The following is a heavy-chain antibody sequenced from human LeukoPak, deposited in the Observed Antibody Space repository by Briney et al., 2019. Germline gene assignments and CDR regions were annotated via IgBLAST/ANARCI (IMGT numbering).Heavy chain of an antibody. J-gene: IGHJ6*03. CDR3: AKAKTNTIFGVVKIEYYMDV. V-gene: IGHV3-30*02. CDR2: IRYDGSNK. Sequence: PGGSLRLSCAASGFTFSSYGMHWVRQAPGKGLEWVAFIRYDGSNKYYADSVKGRFTISRDNSKNTLYLQMNSLRAEDTAVYYCAKAKTNTIFGVVKIEYYMDVWGKGTTVTVSS. D-gene: IGHD3-3*01. CDR1: GFTFSSYG.